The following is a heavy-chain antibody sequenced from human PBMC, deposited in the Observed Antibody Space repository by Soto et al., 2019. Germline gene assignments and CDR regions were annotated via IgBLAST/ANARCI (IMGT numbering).Heavy chain of an antibody. CDR1: GFTFSDYY. CDR2: ISSSSSYT. CDR3: ARDDSSSWYASHAEYFQH. Sequence: PGGSLRLSCAASGFTFSDYYMSWIRQAPGKGLEWVSYISSSSSYTNYADSVKGRFTISRDNAKNSLYLQMNSLRAEDTAVYYCARDDSSSWYASHAEYFQHWGQGTLVTVSS. J-gene: IGHJ1*01. V-gene: IGHV3-11*05. D-gene: IGHD6-13*01.